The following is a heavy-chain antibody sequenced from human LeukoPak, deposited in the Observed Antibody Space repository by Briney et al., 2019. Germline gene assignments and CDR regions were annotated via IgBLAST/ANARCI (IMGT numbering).Heavy chain of an antibody. J-gene: IGHJ4*02. CDR2: IYSGGST. CDR1: GFTVSSNY. D-gene: IGHD4-17*01. V-gene: IGHV3-53*01. CDR3: AREGGDYGDYSAFDY. Sequence: GGSLRLSCAASGFTVSSNYMSWVRQAPGKGLEWVSVIYSGGSTYYADSVKGRFTISRDNSKNTLYLQMNSLRAEDTAVYYCAREGGDYGDYSAFDYWGQGPLVTVSS.